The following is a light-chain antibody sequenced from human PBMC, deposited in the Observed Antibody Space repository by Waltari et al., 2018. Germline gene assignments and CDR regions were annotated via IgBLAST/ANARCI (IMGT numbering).Light chain of an antibody. CDR1: STDVGASTF. CDR2: EVT. V-gene: IGLV2-14*01. Sequence: QSALTQPASVSGSPGQSITIACTGTSTDVGASTFVSWYQQHPGKAPKLLIYEVTNRPSGVSDRFSGSKSGNAASLTISGLQADDEAHYYCSSHIRGNLLGVVVGGGTKLTVL. J-gene: IGLJ2*01. CDR3: SSHIRGNLLGVV.